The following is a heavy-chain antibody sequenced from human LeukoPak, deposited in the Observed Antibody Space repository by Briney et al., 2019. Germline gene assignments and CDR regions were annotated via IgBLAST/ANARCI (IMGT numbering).Heavy chain of an antibody. V-gene: IGHV1-2*02. CDR2: VNPNTGGT. CDR1: GLTLTGYY. Sequence: ASMKLSCKASGLTLTGYYFHWVRQAPGQGLEWMGWVNPNTGGTNYAQMFQGRATMTRDTSISTAYMELSRLTSDDTAVYYCARDSYGGNWSLGYWGQGTLVTVSS. J-gene: IGHJ4*02. D-gene: IGHD4-23*01. CDR3: ARDSYGGNWSLGY.